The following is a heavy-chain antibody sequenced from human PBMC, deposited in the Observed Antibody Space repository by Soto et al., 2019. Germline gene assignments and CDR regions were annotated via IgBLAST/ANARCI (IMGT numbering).Heavy chain of an antibody. D-gene: IGHD6-19*01. CDR2: IYSGGST. Sequence: GGSLRLSCAASGFTVSSNYMSWVRQAPGKGLEWVSVIYSGGSTYYADYVKGRFTISRDNSKNTLYLQMNSLRAEDTAVYYCARDIAVAADGEYYFDYWGQGTLVTVSS. CDR1: GFTVSSNY. J-gene: IGHJ4*02. V-gene: IGHV3-66*01. CDR3: ARDIAVAADGEYYFDY.